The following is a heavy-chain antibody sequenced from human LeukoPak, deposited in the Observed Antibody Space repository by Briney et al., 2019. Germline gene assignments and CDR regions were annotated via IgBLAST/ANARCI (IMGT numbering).Heavy chain of an antibody. Sequence: GGSLRLSCAASGFTFSSYWMSWVRQAPGKGLEWVANIKQDGSEKYYVDSVKGRFTISRDNAKNSLYLQMNSLSAEDTAVYYCARGLGDTKGSIFDYWGQGTLVNVSS. CDR3: ARGLGDTKGSIFDY. D-gene: IGHD1-26*01. J-gene: IGHJ4*02. CDR2: IKQDGSEK. V-gene: IGHV3-7*01. CDR1: GFTFSSYW.